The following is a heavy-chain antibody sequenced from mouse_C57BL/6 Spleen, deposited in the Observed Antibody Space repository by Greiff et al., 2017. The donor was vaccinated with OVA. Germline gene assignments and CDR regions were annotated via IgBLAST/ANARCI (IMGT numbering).Heavy chain of an antibody. Sequence: QVQLQQPGAELVKPGASVKLSCTASGYTFTSYWMHWVKQRPGRGLEWIGRIDPNSGGTKYNEKFKSKATLTVDKPSSTAYMQLSSLTSEDSAVYYCATTVVAPYYYAMDYWGQGTSVTVSS. CDR2: IDPNSGGT. D-gene: IGHD1-1*01. CDR1: GYTFTSYW. V-gene: IGHV1-72*01. J-gene: IGHJ4*01. CDR3: ATTVVAPYYYAMDY.